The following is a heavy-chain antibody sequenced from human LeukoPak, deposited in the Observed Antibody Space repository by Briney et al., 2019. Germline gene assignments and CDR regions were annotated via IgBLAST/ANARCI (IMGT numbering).Heavy chain of an antibody. Sequence: SETLSLTCTVSGGSISSYYWSWIRQPPGKGLEWIGYIYYSGSTNYNPSLKSRVTISVDTSKNQFSLKLSSVTAAGTAVYYCARGGEQWLAYYYYYMDVWGKGTTVTISS. CDR3: ARGGEQWLAYYYYYMDV. D-gene: IGHD6-19*01. CDR2: IYYSGST. V-gene: IGHV4-59*01. J-gene: IGHJ6*03. CDR1: GGSISSYY.